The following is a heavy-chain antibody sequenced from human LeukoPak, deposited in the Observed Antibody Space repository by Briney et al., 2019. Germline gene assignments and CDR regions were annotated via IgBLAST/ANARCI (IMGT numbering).Heavy chain of an antibody. CDR2: IYYSGST. CDR1: GGSISSSSYY. V-gene: IGHV4-39*01. Sequence: PSETLSLTCTVSGGSISSSSYYWGQIRQPPGKGLEWLGRIYYSGSTYYNPSLKSRVTISVDTSKNQFSLKLSSVTAADTAVYYCARHPKITIFGVVKGDWFDPWGQGTLVTVSS. D-gene: IGHD3-3*01. CDR3: ARHPKITIFGVVKGDWFDP. J-gene: IGHJ5*02.